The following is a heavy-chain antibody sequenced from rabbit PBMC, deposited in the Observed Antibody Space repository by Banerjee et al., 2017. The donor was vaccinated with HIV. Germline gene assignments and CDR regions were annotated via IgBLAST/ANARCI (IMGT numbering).Heavy chain of an antibody. CDR2: IAVDSSGYT. D-gene: IGHD8-1*01. V-gene: IGHV1S40*01. CDR1: GFTLSSYW. J-gene: IGHJ4*01. CDR3: ARWAGSRDYSL. Sequence: QSLEESGGDLVKPGASLTLTCTASGFTLSSYWKCLVRQAPGKGLEWIACIAVDSSGYTGYASWAKGRFTISKTSSTTVTLQMTSLTAADTATYFCARWAGSRDYSLWGPGTLVTVS.